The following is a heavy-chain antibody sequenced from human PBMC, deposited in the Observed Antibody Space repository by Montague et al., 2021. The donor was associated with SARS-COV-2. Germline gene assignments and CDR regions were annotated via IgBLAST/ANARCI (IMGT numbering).Heavy chain of an antibody. CDR1: GGSFSGYY. CDR2: INHGGNT. CDR3: ARLRAGVVPSPILGIGPYFTYYYMDV. V-gene: IGHV4-34*01. D-gene: IGHD2-15*01. J-gene: IGHJ6*03. Sequence: SETLSLTCAVHGGSFSGYYWNWIRQPPGKGLEWIGEINHGGNTNYNPSLKNRLTISVDTSKNQFSLKLTSVAATDTAVYYCARLRAGVVPSPILGIGPYFTYYYMDVWGKGTTVTVSS.